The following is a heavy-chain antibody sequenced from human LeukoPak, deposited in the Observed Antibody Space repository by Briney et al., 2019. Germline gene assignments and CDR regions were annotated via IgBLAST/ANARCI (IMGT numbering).Heavy chain of an antibody. J-gene: IGHJ3*02. Sequence: GGSLRLSCAASEFTISRYWMHWVRQAPGKELVWVSNINNDGSITTYADSVKGRFTISRDNVRNTLFLQMNSLGAEDTALYYCARGWNTTPRSGFDIWGLGTMVTVPS. CDR2: INNDGSIT. D-gene: IGHD1/OR15-1a*01. CDR3: ARGWNTTPRSGFDI. V-gene: IGHV3-74*01. CDR1: EFTISRYW.